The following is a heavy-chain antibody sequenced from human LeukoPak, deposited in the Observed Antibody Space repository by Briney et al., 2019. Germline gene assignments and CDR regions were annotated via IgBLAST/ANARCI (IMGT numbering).Heavy chain of an antibody. CDR1: GSTFSNYA. CDR2: ISGSGGST. D-gene: IGHD2-2*01. V-gene: IGHV3-23*01. Sequence: QPGGSLRLSCAASGSTFSNYAMSWVRQAPGKGLEWVSAISGSGGSTYYADSVKGRFTISRDNSKNTLYLQMNSLRAEDTAVYYCAKDGEYCSSTSCSLGYWGQGTLVTVSS. J-gene: IGHJ4*02. CDR3: AKDGEYCSSTSCSLGY.